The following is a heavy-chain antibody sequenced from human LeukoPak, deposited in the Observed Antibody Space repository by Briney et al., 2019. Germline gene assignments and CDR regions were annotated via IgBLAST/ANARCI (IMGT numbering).Heavy chain of an antibody. CDR2: IYTSGST. J-gene: IGHJ6*03. Sequence: PSETLSLTCTVSGGSISSYYWSWIRQPAGKGLEWIGRIYTSGSTNYNPSLKSRVTISVDTSKNQFSLKLSSVTAADTAVYYCARSIGYCSSTSCSYYYYYMDVWGKGTTVTVSS. D-gene: IGHD2-2*01. V-gene: IGHV4-4*07. CDR1: GGSISSYY. CDR3: ARSIGYCSSTSCSYYYYYMDV.